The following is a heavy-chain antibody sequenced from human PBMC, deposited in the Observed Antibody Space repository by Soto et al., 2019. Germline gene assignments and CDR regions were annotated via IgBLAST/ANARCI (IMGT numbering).Heavy chain of an antibody. CDR1: GFTFSSYA. CDR3: AKETGYRRGWYVDY. CDR2: ISGSGGST. V-gene: IGHV3-23*01. J-gene: IGHJ4*02. Sequence: EVQLLESGGGLVQPGRSLRLSCAASGFTFSSYAMSWVRQAPGKGLEWVSAISGSGGSTYYADSVKGRFTIARDNSKHTLYLQMNSLRSEDTAVYYGAKETGYRRGWYVDYGGQGALVTVSS. D-gene: IGHD6-19*01.